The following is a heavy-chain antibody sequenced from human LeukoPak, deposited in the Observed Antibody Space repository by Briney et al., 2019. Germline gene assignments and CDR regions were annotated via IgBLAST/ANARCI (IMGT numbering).Heavy chain of an antibody. Sequence: GGSLRLSCAASGFTVSSNYMSWVRQAPGKGLEWVSVIYSGGSTYYADSVKSRFTTSRDNSKNTLYLQMDSLRAEDTAVYYCARDYYDRNWFDPWGQGTLVTVSS. CDR1: GFTVSSNY. V-gene: IGHV3-66*02. CDR2: IYSGGST. CDR3: ARDYYDRNWFDP. J-gene: IGHJ5*02. D-gene: IGHD3-3*01.